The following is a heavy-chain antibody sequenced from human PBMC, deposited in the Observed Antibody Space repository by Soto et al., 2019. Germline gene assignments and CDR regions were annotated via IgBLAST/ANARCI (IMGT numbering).Heavy chain of an antibody. V-gene: IGHV4-34*01. CDR2: INHSGST. D-gene: IGHD1-1*01. CDR3: ARGRLELHY. CDR1: GGSFNNYY. Sequence: QVQLQQWGAGLLKPSETLSLTCAVYGGSFNNYYWNWIRQPPGKGLEWIGEINHSGSTNYNPSLNSRSTISIDTSKNQFSLRLSSVTAADTAVYYCARGRLELHYWGQGTLVTVSS. J-gene: IGHJ4*02.